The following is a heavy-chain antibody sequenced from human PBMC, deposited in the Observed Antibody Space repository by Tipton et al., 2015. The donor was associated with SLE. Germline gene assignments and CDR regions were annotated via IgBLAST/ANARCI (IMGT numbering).Heavy chain of an antibody. Sequence: TLSLTCAVYGGSFGGYYWSWIRQPPGKGLEWIGEINHSGSTNYNPSLKSRVTISVDTSKNQFSLKLSSVTAADTAMYYCARDHGGSYYGWFDPWGQGTLVTVSS. CDR2: INHSGST. J-gene: IGHJ5*02. CDR3: ARDHGGSYYGWFDP. V-gene: IGHV4-34*01. CDR1: GGSFGGYY. D-gene: IGHD1-26*01.